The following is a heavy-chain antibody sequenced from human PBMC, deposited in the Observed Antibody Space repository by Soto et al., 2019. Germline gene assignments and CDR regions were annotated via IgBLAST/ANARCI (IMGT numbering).Heavy chain of an antibody. V-gene: IGHV5-51*01. CDR3: ARHRNAFRDALDF. D-gene: IGHD3-16*01. J-gene: IGHJ3*01. CDR2: MYPGDSDT. CDR1: RYSFADYW. Sequence: PGEALKISCKGLRYSFADYWISWVRQMPGKGLEWMGIMYPGDSDTTYSPSFQGQVTISADKSISTAYLQWSSLKASDTAMYYCARHRNAFRDALDFWGQGTMVTVSS.